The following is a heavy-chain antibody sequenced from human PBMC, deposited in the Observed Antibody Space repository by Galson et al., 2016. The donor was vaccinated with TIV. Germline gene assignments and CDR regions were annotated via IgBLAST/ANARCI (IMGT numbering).Heavy chain of an antibody. CDR1: GGNFNKYA. V-gene: IGHV1-69*04. Sequence: SVKVSCKVSGGNFNKYAVSWVRQAPGQGLEWMGRIIPILGMTNYAQKFQGRVSIIADRSTTTAYMELSSLKTEDTGVYYCSRGAYGGFLGSDASDIWGQGTLVTVSS. D-gene: IGHD4-23*01. CDR2: IIPILGMT. J-gene: IGHJ3*02. CDR3: SRGAYGGFLGSDASDI.